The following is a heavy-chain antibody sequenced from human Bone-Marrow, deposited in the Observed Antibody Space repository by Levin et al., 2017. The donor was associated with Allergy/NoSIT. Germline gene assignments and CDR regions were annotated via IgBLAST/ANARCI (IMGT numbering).Heavy chain of an antibody. V-gene: IGHV4-38-2*01. CDR1: GYSISSGYY. D-gene: IGHD3-22*01. J-gene: IGHJ4*02. CDR2: IYHSGST. Sequence: SETLSLTCAVSGYSISSGYYWGWIRQPPGKGLEWIGSIYHSGSTYYNPSLKSRVTISVDTSKNQFSLKLSSVTAADTAVYYCARFTDDSSGYYADYWGQGTLVTVSS. CDR3: ARFTDDSSGYYADY.